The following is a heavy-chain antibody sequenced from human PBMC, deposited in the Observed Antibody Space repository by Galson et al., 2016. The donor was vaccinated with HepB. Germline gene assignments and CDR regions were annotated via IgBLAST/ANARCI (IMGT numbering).Heavy chain of an antibody. CDR3: SREGLMTGPLDY. J-gene: IGHJ4*02. V-gene: IGHV4-39*07. Sequence: SETLSLTCTISGDPISSSSYYWSWIRQPPGKGLEWIGSISYSGSTYYNPSLKSRVTISVDTSRSQLSLKLTSVTAANTAVVYYSREGLMTGPLDYWGQGTLATVSS. CDR2: ISYSGST. CDR1: GDPISSSSYY. D-gene: IGHD1-20*01.